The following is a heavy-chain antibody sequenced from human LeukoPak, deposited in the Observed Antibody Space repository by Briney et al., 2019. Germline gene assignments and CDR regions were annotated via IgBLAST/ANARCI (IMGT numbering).Heavy chain of an antibody. V-gene: IGHV1-2*02. D-gene: IGHD3-9*01. J-gene: IGHJ4*02. CDR3: ARDHKREVLTPRAADY. CDR2: INPNSGGT. CDR1: GYTFTGYY. Sequence: GASVKVSCKASGYTFTGYYMHWVRQAPGQGLEWMGWINPNSGGTNYAQKFQGRVTMTRDTSISTAYMELSRLRSDDTAVYYCARDHKREVLTPRAADYWGQGTLVTVSS.